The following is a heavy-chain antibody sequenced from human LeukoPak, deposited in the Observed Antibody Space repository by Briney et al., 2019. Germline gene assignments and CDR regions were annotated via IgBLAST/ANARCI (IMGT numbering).Heavy chain of an antibody. V-gene: IGHV3-21*01. CDR3: AREHSRFFDY. CDR2: ITSSGTYI. J-gene: IGHJ4*02. Sequence: GGSLRLSCAASGFTFNNYNMNWVRQAPGKALEWVSSITSSGTYIFYADSVKGRFTISRDNAKNSLYLQMNSLGPEDTAVYYCAREHSRFFDYWGQGTLVTVSS. CDR1: GFTFNNYN. D-gene: IGHD6-13*01.